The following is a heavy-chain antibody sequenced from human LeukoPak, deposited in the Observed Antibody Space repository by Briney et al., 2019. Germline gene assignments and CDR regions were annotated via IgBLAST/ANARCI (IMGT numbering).Heavy chain of an antibody. CDR1: GFTFSSYA. J-gene: IGHJ4*02. V-gene: IGHV3-23*01. CDR3: AKGHRKYYYDSSGYYYFDY. D-gene: IGHD3-22*01. Sequence: PGGSLRPSCAASGFTFSSYAMSWVRQAPGKGLEWVSAISGSGGSTYYADSVKGRFTISRDNSKNTLYLQMNSLRAEDTAVYYCAKGHRKYYYDSSGYYYFDYWGQGTLVTVSS. CDR2: ISGSGGST.